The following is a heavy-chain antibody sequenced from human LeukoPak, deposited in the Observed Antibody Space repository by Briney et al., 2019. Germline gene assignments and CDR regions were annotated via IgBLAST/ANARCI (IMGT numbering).Heavy chain of an antibody. J-gene: IGHJ4*02. V-gene: IGHV3-48*03. CDR1: GFTFSNYE. CDR3: ARPTGGQYIDY. CDR2: ISSTSYTI. Sequence: GGSLRLSCAASGFTFSNYEMNWVRQAPGKGLEWVAYISSTSYTIHYADSVKGRFTISRDNAMDTLHLQMNSLRAEDTAVYYCARPTGGQYIDYWGQGTLVTVSS. D-gene: IGHD3-10*01.